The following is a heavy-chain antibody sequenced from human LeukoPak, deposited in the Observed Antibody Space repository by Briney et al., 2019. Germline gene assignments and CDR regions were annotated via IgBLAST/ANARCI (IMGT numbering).Heavy chain of an antibody. Sequence: EASVKVSCKASGGTFSSYAISWVRQAPGQGLEWMGGIIPIFGTANYAQKFQGRVTITADESTSTAYMELSSLRSEDTAVYYCASPHGFWSGYYRFDYWGQGTLVTVSS. D-gene: IGHD3-3*01. CDR1: GGTFSSYA. CDR2: IIPIFGTA. CDR3: ASPHGFWSGYYRFDY. J-gene: IGHJ4*02. V-gene: IGHV1-69*13.